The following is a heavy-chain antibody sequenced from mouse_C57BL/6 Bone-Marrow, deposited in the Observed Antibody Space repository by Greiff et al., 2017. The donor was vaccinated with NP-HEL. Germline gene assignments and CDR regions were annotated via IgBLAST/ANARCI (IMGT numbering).Heavy chain of an antibody. V-gene: IGHV5-17*01. J-gene: IGHJ1*03. Sequence: EVHLVESGGGLVKPGGSLKLSCAASGFTFSDYGMHWVRQGPEKGLEWVAYISSGSSTIYYADTVKGRFTISRDNAKNTLFLRMTSLGSGDAAVYYCAGHSRGDWYFDVWGTGTTVTVSS. CDR1: GFTFSDYG. CDR2: ISSGSSTI. D-gene: IGHD1-1*01. CDR3: AGHSRGDWYFDV.